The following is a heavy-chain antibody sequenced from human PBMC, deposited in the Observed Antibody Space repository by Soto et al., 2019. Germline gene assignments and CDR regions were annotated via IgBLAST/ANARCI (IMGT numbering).Heavy chain of an antibody. CDR3: AKDEKDGRRGYSGYYDAFDI. CDR1: GFTFSSYA. J-gene: IGHJ3*02. Sequence: GGSLRLSCAASGFTFSSYAMSWVRQAPGKGLEWVSAISGSGGSTYYADSVKGRFTISRDNSKNTLYLQMNSLRAEDTAVYYCAKDEKDGRRGYSGYYDAFDIWGQGTMVTVSS. V-gene: IGHV3-23*01. D-gene: IGHD5-12*01. CDR2: ISGSGGST.